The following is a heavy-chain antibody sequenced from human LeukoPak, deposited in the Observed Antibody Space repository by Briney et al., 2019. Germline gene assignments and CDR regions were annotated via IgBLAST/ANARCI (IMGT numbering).Heavy chain of an antibody. Sequence: GGSLRLSCVASGFTFEDYTMLWVRQAPEKGLEWVSLIGGSGGLTFYGDSVEGRFTISRDNGRDSVYLQMNSLRTEDTALYYCVKVITGWNTFAFDLWGPGTRATVS. J-gene: IGHJ3*01. V-gene: IGHV3-43*02. D-gene: IGHD1/OR15-1a*01. CDR1: GFTFEDYT. CDR2: IGGSGGLT. CDR3: VKVITGWNTFAFDL.